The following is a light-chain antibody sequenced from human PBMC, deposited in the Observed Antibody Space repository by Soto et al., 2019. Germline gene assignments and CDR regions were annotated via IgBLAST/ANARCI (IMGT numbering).Light chain of an antibody. CDR1: QSVSRN. CDR2: AAS. Sequence: EIVMTQSPATLSVSPGERATLSCRASQSVSRNLAWYQQKPGQAPRLLIYAASTRATGIPARFSGSGSGTEFTLTISSLQSEDFGVYYCQQYNNWPPLTFGGGTKVEI. J-gene: IGKJ4*01. CDR3: QQYNNWPPLT. V-gene: IGKV3-15*01.